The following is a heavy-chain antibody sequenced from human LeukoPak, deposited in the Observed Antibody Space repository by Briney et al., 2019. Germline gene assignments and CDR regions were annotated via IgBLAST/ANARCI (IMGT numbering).Heavy chain of an antibody. Sequence: PGGSLRLSCAASGFTFSNAWMSWVRQAPGKGLEWVGRIKSKTDGGTTDYAAPVKGRFTISRDDSKNTLYLQMNRLKTEDTAVYYCTTAFRDDAFDIWGQGTMVTVSS. CDR2: IKSKTDGGTT. CDR3: TTAFRDDAFDI. D-gene: IGHD3-16*01. CDR1: GFTFSNAW. J-gene: IGHJ3*02. V-gene: IGHV3-15*01.